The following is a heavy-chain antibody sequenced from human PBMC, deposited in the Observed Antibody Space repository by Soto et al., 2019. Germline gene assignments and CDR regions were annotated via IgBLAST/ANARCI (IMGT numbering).Heavy chain of an antibody. CDR1: GGSFSGYY. CDR3: ARGWGAVADY. J-gene: IGHJ4*02. D-gene: IGHD6-19*01. V-gene: IGHV4-34*01. CDR2: INHSGST. Sequence: QVQLQQWGAGLLKPSETLSLTCAVYGGSFSGYYWNWIRQPPGKGLEWIGEINHSGSTNYNPSLQSRVTTSVDTSKTQFSLKVTSVTAADTAVYYCARGWGAVADYWGQGTLVTVSS.